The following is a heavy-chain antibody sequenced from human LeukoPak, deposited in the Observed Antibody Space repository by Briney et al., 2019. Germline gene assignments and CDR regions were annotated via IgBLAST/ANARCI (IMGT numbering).Heavy chain of an antibody. Sequence: SETLSLTCAVYGGSFSGYYWTWIRQPPGKGLEWIGEINHSGSTNYNPSLKSRVTISAVTSKNQFSLKLSSVTAADTAVYYCARDAGIVAFDIWGQGTVVTVSS. CDR3: ARDAGIVAFDI. CDR1: GGSFSGYY. D-gene: IGHD2-15*01. V-gene: IGHV4-34*01. CDR2: INHSGST. J-gene: IGHJ3*02.